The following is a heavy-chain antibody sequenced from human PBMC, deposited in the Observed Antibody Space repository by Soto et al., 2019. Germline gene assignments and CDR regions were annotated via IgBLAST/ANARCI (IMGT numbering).Heavy chain of an antibody. V-gene: IGHV1-2*02. CDR3: AVLPRGPQTTLVTLYFDL. J-gene: IGHJ2*01. CDR2: INPNSGGT. D-gene: IGHD2-15*01. CDR1: GYTFTGYY. Sequence: QVQLVQSGAEVKKPGASVKVSCTASGYTFTGYYMHWVRQAPGPGLEWLGWINPNSGGTNYAQKFQGRVTMTRDTSISTAYVELSRLRSDDTAVYYCAVLPRGPQTTLVTLYFDLWGRGTLVTVSS.